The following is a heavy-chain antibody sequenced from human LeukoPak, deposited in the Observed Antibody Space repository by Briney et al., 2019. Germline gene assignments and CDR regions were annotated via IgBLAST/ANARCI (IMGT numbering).Heavy chain of an antibody. CDR1: GFTVNSNY. Sequence: AGGSLRLSCAASGFTVNSNYLSWVRQAPGKGLEWVSTLYNTGNTYYANSVKGRFSISRDNSKSTLFLQMNSLRAEDTAVYYCARLTADGRLYFVDWGPGTLVTVSS. CDR3: ARLTADGRLYFVD. CDR2: LYNTGNT. J-gene: IGHJ4*02. D-gene: IGHD6-13*01. V-gene: IGHV3-53*01.